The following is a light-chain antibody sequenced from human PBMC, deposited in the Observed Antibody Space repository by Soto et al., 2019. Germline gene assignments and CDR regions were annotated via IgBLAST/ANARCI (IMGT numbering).Light chain of an antibody. CDR3: QQYNSYPLT. Sequence: DIQMTQSPSTLSASVGDRVTITCRASQSISSWLAWYQQKPGKAPNLLISKASSLESGVPSRFSGSGSVTELTLTISSLQPDDFATYYCQQYNSYPLTFGGGTKVEIK. CDR1: QSISSW. J-gene: IGKJ4*01. CDR2: KAS. V-gene: IGKV1-5*03.